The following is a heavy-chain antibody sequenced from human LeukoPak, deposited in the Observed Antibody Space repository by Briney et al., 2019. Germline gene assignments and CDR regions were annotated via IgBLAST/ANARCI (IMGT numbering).Heavy chain of an antibody. V-gene: IGHV4-34*01. CDR1: GGSFSGYY. J-gene: IGHJ4*02. CDR3: ARAGRGATRWATDY. CDR2: INHSGST. Sequence: PSETLSLTCAVYGGSFSGYYWSWIRQPPGKGLEWIGEINHSGSTNYNPSLKSRVTISVDTSKNQFSLKLSSATAADTAVYYCARAGRGATRWATDYWGQGTLVTVSS. D-gene: IGHD1-26*01.